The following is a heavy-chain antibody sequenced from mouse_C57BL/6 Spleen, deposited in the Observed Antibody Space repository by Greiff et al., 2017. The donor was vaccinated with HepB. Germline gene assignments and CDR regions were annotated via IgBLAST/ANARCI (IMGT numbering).Heavy chain of an antibody. J-gene: IGHJ2*01. CDR3: ARHTTVVATYYFDY. CDR1: GFTFSSYG. V-gene: IGHV5-6*02. D-gene: IGHD1-1*01. CDR2: ISSGGSYT. Sequence: DVMLVESGGDLVKPGGSLKLSCAASGFTFSSYGMSWVRQTPDKRLEWVATISSGGSYTYYPDSVKGRFTISRDNAKNTLYLQMSSLKSEDTAMYYCARHTTVVATYYFDYWGQGTTLTVSS.